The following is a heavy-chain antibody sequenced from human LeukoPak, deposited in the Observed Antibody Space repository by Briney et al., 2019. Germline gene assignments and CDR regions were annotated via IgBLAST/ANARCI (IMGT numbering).Heavy chain of an antibody. CDR1: GGSIGSYY. V-gene: IGHV4-59*01. J-gene: IGHJ6*03. Sequence: PSETLSLTCTVSGGSIGSYYWSWIRQPPGKGLEWIGYIYYSGSTNYNPSLKSRVTISVDTSKNQFSLKLSSVTAADTAVYYCARERWDCSGGSCYYYYMDVWGKGTTVTVSS. CDR3: ARERWDCSGGSCYYYYMDV. D-gene: IGHD2-15*01. CDR2: IYYSGST.